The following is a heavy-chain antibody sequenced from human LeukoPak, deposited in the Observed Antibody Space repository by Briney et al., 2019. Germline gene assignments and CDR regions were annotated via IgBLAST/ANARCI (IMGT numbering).Heavy chain of an antibody. CDR1: GFTVSSKY. V-gene: IGHV3-23*01. CDR3: ARERDGYTHDAFDI. CDR2: ISHSGGTT. D-gene: IGHD5-24*01. Sequence: PGGSLRLSCAASGFTVSSKYMSWVRQAPGKGLEWVSAISHSGGTTYYADSVKGRFTISRDNSKNSLYVQMNSLRAEDTAVYYCARERDGYTHDAFDIWGQGTMVTVSS. J-gene: IGHJ3*02.